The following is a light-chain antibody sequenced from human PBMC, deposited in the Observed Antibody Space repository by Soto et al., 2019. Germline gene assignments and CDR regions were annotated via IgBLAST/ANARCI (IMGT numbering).Light chain of an antibody. CDR3: CSYAGSLVV. Sequence: QSALTQPASVSGSPGQSITISCTGTSRDVGSYNLVSWYQQHPGKAPKLMIYEVSKRPSGVSNRFSGSKSGNTASLTISGLQAEDEADYYCCSYAGSLVVFGGGTKLTVL. V-gene: IGLV2-23*02. J-gene: IGLJ2*01. CDR2: EVS. CDR1: SRDVGSYNL.